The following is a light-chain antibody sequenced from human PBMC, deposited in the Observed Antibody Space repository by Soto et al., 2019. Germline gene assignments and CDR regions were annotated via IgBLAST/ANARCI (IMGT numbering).Light chain of an antibody. Sequence: DIQMTQSPSSLSACVGDRVTITCQASQDVSNYLNWYQQKLGKAPKLLIYDASNLETGVPSRFSGSGSGTYFSFTISSLQPEDFATYYCQQYSNLITFGQGTRLEIK. CDR2: DAS. CDR3: QQYSNLIT. CDR1: QDVSNY. V-gene: IGKV1-33*01. J-gene: IGKJ5*01.